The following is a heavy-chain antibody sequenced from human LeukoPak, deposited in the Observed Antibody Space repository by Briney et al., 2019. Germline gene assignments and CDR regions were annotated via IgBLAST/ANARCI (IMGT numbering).Heavy chain of an antibody. V-gene: IGHV3-38-3*01. CDR1: GFTVSSNE. Sequence: PGGSLRLSCAASGFTVSSNEMSWVRQAPGKGLEWVSSISGGSTYYADSRKGRFTISRDNSKNTLHLQMNSLRAEDTAVYYCARDWKDYASGSFADYWGQGTLVTVSS. CDR2: ISGGST. CDR3: ARDWKDYASGSFADY. J-gene: IGHJ4*02. D-gene: IGHD3-10*01.